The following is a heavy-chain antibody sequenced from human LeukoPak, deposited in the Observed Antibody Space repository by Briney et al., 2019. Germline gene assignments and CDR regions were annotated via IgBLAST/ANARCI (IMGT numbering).Heavy chain of an antibody. Sequence: GGSLRLSCAASGFSFSSYEMNWVRQAPGKGLEWVSYIGSSGSTVYYADSVKGRSTISRDNAKNSLYLQMNSLRAEDTALYYCARDGCTNGVCYHYYYYYMDVWGKGTTVTVSS. J-gene: IGHJ6*03. V-gene: IGHV3-48*03. CDR3: ARDGCTNGVCYHYYYYYMDV. D-gene: IGHD2-8*01. CDR1: GFSFSSYE. CDR2: IGSSGSTV.